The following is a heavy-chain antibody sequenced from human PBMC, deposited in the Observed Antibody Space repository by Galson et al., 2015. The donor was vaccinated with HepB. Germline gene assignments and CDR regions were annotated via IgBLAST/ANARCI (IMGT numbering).Heavy chain of an antibody. V-gene: IGHV1-69*13. CDR1: GGTFNSYA. CDR3: ARGGRSSGEYYFDY. J-gene: IGHJ4*02. CDR2: IIPIFDTA. D-gene: IGHD6-6*01. Sequence: SVKVSCKASGGTFNSYAISWVRQAPGQGLEWMGGIIPIFDTANYAQKFQGRVTITADESTSTAYMEVSSLRSEDTAVYYCARGGRSSGEYYFDYWGQGTLVTVSS.